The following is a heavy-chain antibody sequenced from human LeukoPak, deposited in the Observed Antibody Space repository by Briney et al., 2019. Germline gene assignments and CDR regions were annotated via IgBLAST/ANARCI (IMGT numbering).Heavy chain of an antibody. D-gene: IGHD1-26*01. V-gene: IGHV4-38-2*01. Sequence: PSETLSLTCAVCGYSISSGYYWGWIRQPPGKGLEWIGSIYHSGSTYYNPSLKSRVTISVDTSKNQFSLKLSSVTAADTAVYYCARAVGATMAFYYWGQGTLVTVSS. CDR2: IYHSGST. CDR3: ARAVGATMAFYY. J-gene: IGHJ4*02. CDR1: GYSISSGYY.